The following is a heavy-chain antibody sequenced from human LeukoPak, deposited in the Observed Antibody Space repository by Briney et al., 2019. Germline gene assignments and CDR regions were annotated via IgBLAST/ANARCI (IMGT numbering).Heavy chain of an antibody. J-gene: IGHJ5*02. CDR2: INHSGST. CDR3: ARGPSIAAAGTRGDWFDP. D-gene: IGHD6-13*01. Sequence: SETLSLTCTVSGGSISSSSYYWGWIRQPPGKGLEWIGEINHSGSTNYNPSLKSRVTISVDTSKNQFSLKLSSVTAADTAVYYCARGPSIAAAGTRGDWFDPWGQGTLVTVSS. V-gene: IGHV4-39*07. CDR1: GGSISSSSYY.